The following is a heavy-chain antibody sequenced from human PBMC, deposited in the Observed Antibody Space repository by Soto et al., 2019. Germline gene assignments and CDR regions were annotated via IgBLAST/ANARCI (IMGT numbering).Heavy chain of an antibody. CDR2: IYYSGNT. Sequence: PSETLSLTCTVSGGSISSGGYYWSWIRQHPGKGLEWIGYIYYSGNTYYNPSLKSRITISVDMSKNQDSLRLTSVTAADTAVYYCARDSPYYSGMDVWGQGTTVTVSS. V-gene: IGHV4-31*03. CDR1: GGSISSGGYY. J-gene: IGHJ6*02. CDR3: ARDSPYYSGMDV.